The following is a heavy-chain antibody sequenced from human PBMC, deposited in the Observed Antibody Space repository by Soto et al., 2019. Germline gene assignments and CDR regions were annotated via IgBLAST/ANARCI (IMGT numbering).Heavy chain of an antibody. CDR1: GFTFSSYG. V-gene: IGHV3-30*18. Sequence: QVQLVESGGGVVQPGRSPRLSCAASGFTFSSYGMHWVRQAPGKGLEWVAVISYDGSNKYYADSVKGRFTISRDNSKNTLYLQMNSLRAEDTAVYYCAKGGRYFDWLTGGNWFDPWGQGTLVTVSS. CDR3: AKGGRYFDWLTGGNWFDP. CDR2: ISYDGSNK. D-gene: IGHD3-9*01. J-gene: IGHJ5*02.